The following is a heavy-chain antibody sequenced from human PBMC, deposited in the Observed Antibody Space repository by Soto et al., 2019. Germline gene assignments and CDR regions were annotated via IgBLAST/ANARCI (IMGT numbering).Heavy chain of an antibody. CDR1: GGSISSYY. CDR3: ASGREIFGAVTPFEY. CDR2: IYYSGST. Sequence: SETLSLTCTVSGGSISSYYWSWIRQPPGKGLEGIGDIYYSGSTKYNRSLKSRVTISLDTSKNQFSLSLRSVTAAATAVYSCASGREIFGAVTPFEYWGQGTQVTVSS. V-gene: IGHV4-59*12. D-gene: IGHD3-3*01. J-gene: IGHJ4*02.